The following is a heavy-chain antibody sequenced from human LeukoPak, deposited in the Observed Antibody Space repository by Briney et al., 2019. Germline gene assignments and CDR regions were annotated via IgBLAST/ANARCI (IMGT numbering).Heavy chain of an antibody. CDR3: ARTVAAGYSSSYDP. CDR1: GYTFTSYG. CDR2: ISAYKGNT. V-gene: IGHV1-18*01. D-gene: IGHD6-6*01. J-gene: IGHJ5*02. Sequence: GASVKVSCKASGYTFTSYGISWMRQAPGQGLEWMGWISAYKGNTNYAQKLQSRVTMTTDTSTSTAYMELRSLRSDDTAVYYCARTVAAGYSSSYDPWGQGTLVTVSS.